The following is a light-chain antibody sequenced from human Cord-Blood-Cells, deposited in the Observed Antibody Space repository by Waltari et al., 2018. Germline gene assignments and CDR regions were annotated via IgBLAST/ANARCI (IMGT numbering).Light chain of an antibody. CDR3: SSYTSSSTVV. CDR1: SSDVGGYNY. CDR2: DVS. J-gene: IGLJ2*01. Sequence: QSALTQPASVSGSPGKSITIPCTGTSSDVGGYNYVSRYQQHPGKAPQLMIYDVSNRPSGFSNRFSGSKSGNTASLTISGLQAEDEADYYCSSYTSSSTVVFGGGTKLTVL. V-gene: IGLV2-14*01.